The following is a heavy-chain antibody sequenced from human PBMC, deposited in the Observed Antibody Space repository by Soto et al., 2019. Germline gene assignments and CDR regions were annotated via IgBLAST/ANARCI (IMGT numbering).Heavy chain of an antibody. CDR1: GYTFTSYG. V-gene: IGHV1-18*01. J-gene: IGHJ5*02. CDR2: ISAYNGNT. Sequence: QVQLVQTGAEVKKPGASVKVSCKASGYTFTSYGISLVRQAPGQGLEWMGWISAYNGNTIYAQKRQGRVTMTTDTSTSTAYLEPRSLRSVDTAVYYWSREDPPCLTWGQGIMVTVSS. CDR3: SREDPPCLT.